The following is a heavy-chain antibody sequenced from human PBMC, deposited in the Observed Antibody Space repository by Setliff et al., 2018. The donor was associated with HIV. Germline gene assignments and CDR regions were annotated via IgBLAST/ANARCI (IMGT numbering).Heavy chain of an antibody. CDR2: INCASGRT. V-gene: IGHV1-46*01. CDR1: GYIFSTHY. CDR3: ARGGYSGGFLDAFDI. J-gene: IGHJ3*02. Sequence: ASVKVSCKASGYIFSTHYIHWVRQAPGQGLEWMGIINCASGRTVYTEKIKGRLAMARDMSRTTVYMELTSLRTEDTAVYYCARGGYSGGFLDAFDIWGQGTLFTVSS. D-gene: IGHD5-12*01.